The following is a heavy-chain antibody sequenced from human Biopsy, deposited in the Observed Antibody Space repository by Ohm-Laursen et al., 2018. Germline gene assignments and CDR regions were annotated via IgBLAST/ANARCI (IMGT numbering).Heavy chain of an antibody. CDR3: ARRPYGGTRYWYFDL. Sequence: SETLSLTCAVNGESSGGDFWNWIRQPPGKGLEWIGYIYYSGTTYYNPSLKSLVTISVDTSKNQFSLKLNSVTAADTAVYYCARRPYGGTRYWYFDLWGRGTLVTVSS. V-gene: IGHV4-59*06. CDR1: GESSGGDF. CDR2: IYYSGTT. J-gene: IGHJ2*01. D-gene: IGHD4-23*01.